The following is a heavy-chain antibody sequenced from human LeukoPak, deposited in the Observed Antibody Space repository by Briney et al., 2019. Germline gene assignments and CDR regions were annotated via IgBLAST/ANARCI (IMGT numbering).Heavy chain of an antibody. CDR1: GGSISSSSYY. J-gene: IGHJ4*02. CDR3: ARHRVDIVVVPAAIETYYFDY. D-gene: IGHD2-2*03. V-gene: IGHV4-39*01. CDR2: IYYSGST. Sequence: SETLSLTCTVSGGSISSSSYYWGWIRQPPGKGPEWIGSIYYSGSTYYNPSLKSRVTISVDTSKNQFSLKLSSVTAADTAVYYCARHRVDIVVVPAAIETYYFDYWGQGTLVTVSS.